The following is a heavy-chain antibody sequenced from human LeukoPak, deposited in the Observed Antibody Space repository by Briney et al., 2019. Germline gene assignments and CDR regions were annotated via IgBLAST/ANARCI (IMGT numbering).Heavy chain of an antibody. CDR1: RFTFSRYG. D-gene: IGHD3-10*01. V-gene: IGHV3-30*18. J-gene: IGHJ4*02. CDR2: ISYDGSNK. Sequence: GGSLRLSCAASRFTFSRYGMHWVRQAPGKGLEWVAVISYDGSNKYYVDSVKGRFTISRDNSRNTLYLQMNSLRAEDTAVYYCAKGLSGSPPPYWGQGTLVTVSS. CDR3: AKGLSGSPPPY.